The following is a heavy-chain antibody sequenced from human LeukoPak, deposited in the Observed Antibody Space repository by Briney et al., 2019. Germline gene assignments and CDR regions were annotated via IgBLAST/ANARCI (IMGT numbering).Heavy chain of an antibody. Sequence: GGSLRLSCAASGFTFSTYWMTWVRQGPGKGLEWVANINQDGGRKYYVDSVKGRFTISRDNAKNSLYLQMNSLRAEDTAVYYCARSRTGSGFLFDYWGQGTLVTVSS. CDR1: GFTFSTYW. CDR2: INQDGGRK. J-gene: IGHJ4*02. D-gene: IGHD3-10*01. CDR3: ARSRTGSGFLFDY. V-gene: IGHV3-7*05.